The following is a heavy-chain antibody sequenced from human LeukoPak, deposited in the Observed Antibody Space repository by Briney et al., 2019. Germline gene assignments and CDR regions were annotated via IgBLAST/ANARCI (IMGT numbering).Heavy chain of an antibody. CDR1: GFTFSSYE. Sequence: GSLRLSCAASGFTFSSYEMNWVRRAPGKGVGWVSYIISSGSTIYYSDSVKGRFTISRGNAKNSLYLQMNSLRAEDTAVYYCARVRRIIAAVGTGTRRENWFDPWGQGTLVTVSS. CDR3: ARVRRIIAAVGTGTRRENWFDP. J-gene: IGHJ5*02. CDR2: IISSGSTI. V-gene: IGHV3-48*03. D-gene: IGHD6-13*01.